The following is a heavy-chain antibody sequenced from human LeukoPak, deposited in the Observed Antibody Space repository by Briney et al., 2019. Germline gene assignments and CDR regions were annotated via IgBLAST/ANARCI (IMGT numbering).Heavy chain of an antibody. CDR1: GFTFSSYE. J-gene: IGHJ4*02. CDR2: ISSSSSTM. Sequence: GGSLRLSCAAPGFTFSSYEMNWVRQAPGKGLEWVSYISSSSSTMYYADSVKGRFTISRDNAKNSLYLQMNSLRAEDTAVYYCARARDAGYCSGGSCYSILAYWGQGTLVTVSS. CDR3: ARARDAGYCSGGSCYSILAY. V-gene: IGHV3-48*03. D-gene: IGHD2-15*01.